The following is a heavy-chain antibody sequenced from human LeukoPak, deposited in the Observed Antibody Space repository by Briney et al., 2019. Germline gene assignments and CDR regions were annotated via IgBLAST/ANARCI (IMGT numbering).Heavy chain of an antibody. CDR1: GFTFSGYA. D-gene: IGHD5-24*01. V-gene: IGHV3-23*01. Sequence: PGGSLRLSCAASGFTFSGYAMSWVRQAPGKGLEWVSAISGSGDSTYYADSVKGRFTISRDNSKNTLYLQMNSLRAEDTALYYCAKVRRDGYNLYYFDYWGQGTLVTVSS. CDR2: ISGSGDST. J-gene: IGHJ4*02. CDR3: AKVRRDGYNLYYFDY.